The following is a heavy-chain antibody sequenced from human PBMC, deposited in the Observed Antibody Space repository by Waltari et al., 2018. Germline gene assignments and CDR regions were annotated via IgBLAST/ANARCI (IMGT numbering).Heavy chain of an antibody. Sequence: QVQLQESGPGLVKPSETLSLTCTVSGGSISSYYWSWIRQPPGKGLEWIGDIYYSGSTNSSPSLKSRVTISVDTSNNQVSLKLSSVTAADTAVYYCARLYNYYYYYMDVWGKGTTVTVSS. V-gene: IGHV4-59*01. CDR1: GGSISSYY. D-gene: IGHD2-2*02. CDR2: IYYSGST. J-gene: IGHJ6*03. CDR3: ARLYNYYYYYMDV.